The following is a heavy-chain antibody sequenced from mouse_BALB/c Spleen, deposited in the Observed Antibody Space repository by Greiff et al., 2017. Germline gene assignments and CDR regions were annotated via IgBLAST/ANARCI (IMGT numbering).Heavy chain of an antibody. CDR2: ISSGGST. V-gene: IGHV5-6-5*01. CDR1: GFAFSSYD. J-gene: IGHJ4*01. CDR3: ARNSYYYGSSLYAMDY. D-gene: IGHD1-1*01. Sequence: DVKLVESGGGLVKPGGSLKLSCAASGFAFSSYDMSWVRQTPEKRLEWVAYISSGGSTYYPDSVKGRFTISRDNARNILYLQMSSLRSEDTAMYYCARNSYYYGSSLYAMDYWGQGTSVTVSS.